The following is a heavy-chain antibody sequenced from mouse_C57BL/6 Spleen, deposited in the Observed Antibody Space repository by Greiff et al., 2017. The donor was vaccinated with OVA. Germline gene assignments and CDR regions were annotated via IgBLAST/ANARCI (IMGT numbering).Heavy chain of an antibody. Sequence: QVQLQQSGAELVKPGASVKMSCKASGYTFTTYPIEWMKQNHGKSLEWIGNFHPYNDDTKYNEKFKGKATLTVEKSSSTVYLELSQLTSDDSAVYYCARGGDDGYFYYYAMDYWGQGTSVTVSS. CDR3: ARGGDDGYFYYYAMDY. CDR1: GYTFTTYP. D-gene: IGHD2-3*01. CDR2: FHPYNDDT. J-gene: IGHJ4*01. V-gene: IGHV1-47*01.